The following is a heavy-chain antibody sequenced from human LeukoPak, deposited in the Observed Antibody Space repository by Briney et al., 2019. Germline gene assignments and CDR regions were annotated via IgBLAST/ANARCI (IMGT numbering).Heavy chain of an antibody. CDR1: GYTFSTYY. D-gene: IGHD1-7*01. CDR3: ARERVELELTHAFDI. CDR2: IIPIFGTA. Sequence: SVKVSCKASGYTFSTYYMHWVRQAPGQGLEWMGGIIPIFGTANYAQKFQGRVTITADESTSTAYMELSSLRSEDTAVYYCARERVELELTHAFDIWGQGTMVTVSS. V-gene: IGHV1-69*13. J-gene: IGHJ3*02.